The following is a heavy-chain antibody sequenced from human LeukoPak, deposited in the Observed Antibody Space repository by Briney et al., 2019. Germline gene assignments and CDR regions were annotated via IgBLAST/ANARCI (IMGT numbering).Heavy chain of an antibody. CDR3: ASPLGYCSSTSCFTSDAFDI. Sequence: GGSLRLSCAASGFTFSDYYMSWIRQAPGKGLEWVSYISSSGSTIYYADSVKGRFTISRDNAKSSLYLQMNSLRAEDTAVYYCASPLGYCSSTSCFTSDAFDIWGQGTMVTVSS. CDR1: GFTFSDYY. CDR2: ISSSGSTI. V-gene: IGHV3-11*04. D-gene: IGHD2-2*02. J-gene: IGHJ3*02.